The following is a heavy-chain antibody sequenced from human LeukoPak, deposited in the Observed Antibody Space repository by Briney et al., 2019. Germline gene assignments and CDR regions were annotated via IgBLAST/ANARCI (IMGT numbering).Heavy chain of an antibody. V-gene: IGHV3-23*01. CDR2: IGSSGVGT. CDR3: ARGPHPTVFDY. Sequence: PGGSLRPSCAASGFTFSGYSMSWVRQAPGKGLEWVSSIGSSGVGTYYADSVKGRFTISRDNSKNTLYLQMNSLRAEDTAVYYCARGPHPTVFDYWGQGTLVTVSS. D-gene: IGHD1-1*01. J-gene: IGHJ4*02. CDR1: GFTFSGYS.